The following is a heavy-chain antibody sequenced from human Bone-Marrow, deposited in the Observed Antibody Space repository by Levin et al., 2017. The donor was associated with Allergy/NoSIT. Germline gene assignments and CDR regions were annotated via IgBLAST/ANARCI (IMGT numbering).Heavy chain of an antibody. CDR3: ATLRPYYDISIGFDY. CDR2: INHSGST. V-gene: IGHV4-34*01. CDR1: GGSFSGYY. J-gene: IGHJ4*02. D-gene: IGHD3-9*01. Sequence: SETLSLTCAVYGGSFSGYYWSWIRQPPGKGLEWIGEINHSGSTNYNPSLKSRVTISVDTSKNQFSLKLSSVTAADTAVYYCATLRPYYDISIGFDYWGQGTLVTVSS.